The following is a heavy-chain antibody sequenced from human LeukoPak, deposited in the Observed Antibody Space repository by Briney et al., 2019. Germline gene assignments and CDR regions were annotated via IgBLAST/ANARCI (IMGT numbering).Heavy chain of an antibody. CDR2: ISFDGSDK. CDR1: GFTFNSFP. V-gene: IGHV3-30*04. J-gene: IGHJ4*02. Sequence: GRPLRLSCAASGFTFNSFPMHWVRQAPGKGLEWVGLISFDGSDKSYADSVEGRFTISRDNSKNTLYLQMNSLSAEDTAVYYCARVLGFGSPPAYWGQGTLVSDSS. CDR3: ARVLGFGSPPAY. D-gene: IGHD3-10*01.